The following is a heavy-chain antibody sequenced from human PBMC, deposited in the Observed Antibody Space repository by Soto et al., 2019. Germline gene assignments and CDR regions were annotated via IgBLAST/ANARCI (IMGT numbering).Heavy chain of an antibody. CDR3: ARSDGRY. V-gene: IGHV4-61*08. CDR1: GDSISRGAYY. Sequence: SETLSLTCTVSGDSISRGAYYWSWIRQHPGKGLEWIGYIYYSGSTNYNPSLKSRVTISVDTSKNQFSLKLSSVTAEETAVYYCARSDGRYWGQGTLVTVSS. CDR2: IYYSGST. J-gene: IGHJ4*02.